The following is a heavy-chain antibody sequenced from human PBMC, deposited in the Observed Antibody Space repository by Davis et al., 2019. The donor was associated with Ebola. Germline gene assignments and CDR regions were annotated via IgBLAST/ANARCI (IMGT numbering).Heavy chain of an antibody. J-gene: IGHJ4*02. V-gene: IGHV3-23*01. CDR3: ARDFGGGTFGRYFDY. Sequence: PGGSLRLSCAASGFTFRNYAMMWVRQAPGKGLEWVSTIDGPTTNTHYGDSVKGRFTISRDNSKNTLFLQMNSLRAEDTAVYYCARDFGGGTFGRYFDYWGQGTLVTVSS. CDR2: IDGPTTNT. CDR1: GFTFRNYA. D-gene: IGHD3-10*01.